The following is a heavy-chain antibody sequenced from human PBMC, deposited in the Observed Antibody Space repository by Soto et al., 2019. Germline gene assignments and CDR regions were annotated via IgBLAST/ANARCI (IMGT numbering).Heavy chain of an antibody. Sequence: GGSLRLSCAASGFTFSSYAMSWVRQAPGKGLAWVSSLTGSGGSTYYADSVKGRFTISRDNSRDTLYLQMNSLRAEDTAVYYSAGGGTSGNYAFDIWGQGTLVTVSS. V-gene: IGHV3-23*01. D-gene: IGHD2-8*01. CDR3: AGGGTSGNYAFDI. CDR1: GFTFSSYA. J-gene: IGHJ3*02. CDR2: LTGSGGST.